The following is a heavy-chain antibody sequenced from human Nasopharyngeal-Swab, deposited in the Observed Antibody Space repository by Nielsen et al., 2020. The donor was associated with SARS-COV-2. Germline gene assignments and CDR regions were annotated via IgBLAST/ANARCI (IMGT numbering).Heavy chain of an antibody. CDR2: INHSGST. CDR3: ARITPSTHNLDY. CDR1: GGSFSGYY. J-gene: IGHJ4*02. Sequence: SETLSLTCAVYGGSFSGYYWSWIRQPPGKGLEWIGEINHSGSTNYNPSLKSRVTISVDTSKNQFSLKLSSVTAADTAVYYCARITPSTHNLDYWGQGILVTVSS. D-gene: IGHD5/OR15-5a*01. V-gene: IGHV4-34*01.